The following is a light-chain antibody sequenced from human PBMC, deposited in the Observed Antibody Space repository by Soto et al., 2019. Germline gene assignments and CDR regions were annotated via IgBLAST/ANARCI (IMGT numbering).Light chain of an antibody. V-gene: IGKV1-8*01. J-gene: IGKJ1*01. CDR1: QGISSY. CDR2: AAS. Sequence: AIRMTQSPSSFSASTGDRVTITCRASQGISSYLAWYQQKPGKAPKLLIYAASTLQSGVPSRFSGSGSGTDFTLTISCLQSEDFATYYCHKYYSYPHTLGQGTKVEIK. CDR3: HKYYSYPHT.